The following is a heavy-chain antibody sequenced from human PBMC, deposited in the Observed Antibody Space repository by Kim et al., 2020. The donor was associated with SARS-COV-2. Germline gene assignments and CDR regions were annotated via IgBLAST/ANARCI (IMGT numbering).Heavy chain of an antibody. Sequence: SETLSLTCAVYGGSFSGYYWSWIRQPPGKGLEWIGEINHSGSTNYNPSLKSRVTISVDTSKNQFSLKLSSVTAADTAVYYCARGRYRYGGRDFDYWGQGT. CDR1: GGSFSGYY. CDR2: INHSGST. CDR3: ARGRYRYGGRDFDY. D-gene: IGHD3-16*02. J-gene: IGHJ4*02. V-gene: IGHV4-34*01.